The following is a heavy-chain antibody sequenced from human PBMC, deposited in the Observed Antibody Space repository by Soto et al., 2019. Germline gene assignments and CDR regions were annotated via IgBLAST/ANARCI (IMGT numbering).Heavy chain of an antibody. Sequence: QVPLVQSGAEVKKPGASVKVSCKASGGTFSSYAISWVRQAPGQGLAWMGGIIPIFGTANYAKKFQGRVTITADESTSTAYMELSSLRSEDTAVYYCAREMADRYDAFDIWGQGTMVTVSS. J-gene: IGHJ3*02. CDR2: IIPIFGTA. CDR1: GGTFSSYA. CDR3: AREMADRYDAFDI. D-gene: IGHD6-19*01. V-gene: IGHV1-69*01.